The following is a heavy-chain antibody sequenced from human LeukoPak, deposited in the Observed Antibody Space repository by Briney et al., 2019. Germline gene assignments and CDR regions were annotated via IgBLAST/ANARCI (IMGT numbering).Heavy chain of an antibody. CDR3: AKGGVNFDY. D-gene: IGHD3-10*01. CDR2: ISISGGNT. Sequence: GGSLRLSCAASGFTFSSYAMSWVRQAPGKGLEWVSTISISGGNTYYADSVKGRLTISRDNSNNTLYLQMNSLRAEDTAVYYCAKGGVNFDYWGQGTLVTVSS. CDR1: GFTFSSYA. J-gene: IGHJ4*02. V-gene: IGHV3-23*01.